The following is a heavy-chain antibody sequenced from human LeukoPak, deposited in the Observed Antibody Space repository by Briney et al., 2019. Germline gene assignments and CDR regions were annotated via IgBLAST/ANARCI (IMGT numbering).Heavy chain of an antibody. CDR1: GFTFSSYS. CDR2: ISSSSSYI. J-gene: IGHJ4*02. Sequence: AGGSLRLSCAASGFTFSSYSMNCVRQAPGKGLEWVSSISSSSSYIYYADSVKGRFTISRDNAKNSLYLQMNSLRAEDTAVYYCARLGGYSKSFDYWGQGTLVTVSS. V-gene: IGHV3-21*01. D-gene: IGHD4-11*01. CDR3: ARLGGYSKSFDY.